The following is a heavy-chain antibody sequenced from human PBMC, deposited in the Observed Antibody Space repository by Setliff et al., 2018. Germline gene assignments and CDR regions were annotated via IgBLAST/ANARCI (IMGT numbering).Heavy chain of an antibody. Sequence: ASVKVSCKASGYPFSSYAMNWVRQAPGQGLEWMGRINTITGNPTYAQGFTGRFVFSLDTSVSTAYLQISSLKPEDTAVYYCARDLGYCSRTSCHGDWFDPWGQGTLVTVSS. V-gene: IGHV7-4-1*02. CDR1: GYPFSSYA. CDR3: ARDLGYCSRTSCHGDWFDP. J-gene: IGHJ5*02. D-gene: IGHD2-2*01. CDR2: INTITGNP.